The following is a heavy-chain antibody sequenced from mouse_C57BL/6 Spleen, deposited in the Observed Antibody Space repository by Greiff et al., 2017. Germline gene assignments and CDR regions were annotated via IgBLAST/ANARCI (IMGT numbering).Heavy chain of an antibody. CDR1: GYTFTSYW. CDR2: IDPTSGGT. J-gene: IGHJ2*01. CDR3: ARRGFDY. V-gene: IGHV1-72*01. Sequence: QVQLLQPVAELVKPGASVKLSCTASGYTFTSYWMHWVKQRPGRGLAWIGRIDPTSGGTKYNEKFQSKATLTADQPSSTASMQLSSLTSEDSAVYDCARRGFDYWGQGTTLTVSS.